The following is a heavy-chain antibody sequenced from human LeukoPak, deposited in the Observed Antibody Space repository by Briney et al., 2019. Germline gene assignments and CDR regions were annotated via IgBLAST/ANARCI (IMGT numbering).Heavy chain of an antibody. CDR1: GFTFGSYA. CDR2: ISGSGGST. V-gene: IGHV3-23*01. J-gene: IGHJ5*02. Sequence: PGGSLRLSCAASGFTFGSYAMSWVRQAPGKGLEWVSAISGSGGSTYYADSVKGRFTISRDNSKNTLYLQMNSLRAEDTAVYYCAKDGTDYGGNSETWFDPWGQGTLVTVSS. CDR3: AKDGTDYGGNSETWFDP. D-gene: IGHD4-23*01.